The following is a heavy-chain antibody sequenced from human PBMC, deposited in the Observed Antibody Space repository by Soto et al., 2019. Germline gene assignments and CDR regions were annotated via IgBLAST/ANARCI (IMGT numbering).Heavy chain of an antibody. D-gene: IGHD2-2*01. CDR1: GDSISSDNW. CDR2: VYHSGNT. CDR3: ARVPAY. Sequence: SETLSLTCAVSGDSISSDNWWSWVRQPPGKGLEWIGEVYHSGNTNYNPSLKSRVITSIDRSKNQFSLKLSSVTAADTAVYYCARVPAYRGQGTLVTV. V-gene: IGHV4-4*02. J-gene: IGHJ4*02.